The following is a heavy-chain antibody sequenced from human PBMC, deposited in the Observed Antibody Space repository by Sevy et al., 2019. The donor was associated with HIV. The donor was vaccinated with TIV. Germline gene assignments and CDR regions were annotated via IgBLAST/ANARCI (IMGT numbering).Heavy chain of an antibody. J-gene: IGHJ6*02. CDR2: IKRKTDGGTT. V-gene: IGHV3-15*01. Sequence: GGSLRLSCAASGFTFSNAWMNWVRQAPGKGLGWVGRIKRKTDGGTTDYAAPVKGRFTISRDDSRNTLYLQMNSLKTEDTAVYYCTTDPYSSSQFYYYYGTDVWGQGTTVTVSS. D-gene: IGHD6-6*01. CDR1: GFTFSNAW. CDR3: TTDPYSSSQFYYYYGTDV.